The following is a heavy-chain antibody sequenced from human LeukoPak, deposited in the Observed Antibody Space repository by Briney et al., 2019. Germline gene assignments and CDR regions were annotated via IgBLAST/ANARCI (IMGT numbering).Heavy chain of an antibody. D-gene: IGHD1-20*01. V-gene: IGHV3-53*01. CDR2: IYSGGST. Sequence: GGSLRLSCAASGFTVSSNYMSWVRQAPGKGLEWVSVIYSGGSTYYADSVKGRFTISRDNSKNTLYLQMNSLRAEDTAVYYCAKVVTGTTKITYFLYLDVLGKGTTVTVSS. CDR1: GFTVSSNY. J-gene: IGHJ6*03. CDR3: AKVVTGTTKITYFLYLDV.